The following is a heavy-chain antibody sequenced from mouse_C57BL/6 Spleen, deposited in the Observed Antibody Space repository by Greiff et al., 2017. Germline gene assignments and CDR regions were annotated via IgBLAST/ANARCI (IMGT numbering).Heavy chain of an antibody. CDR2: INYDGSST. V-gene: IGHV5-16*01. D-gene: IGHD2-1*01. CDR1: GFTFSDYY. CDR3: ARDQDYGNYVFFDY. J-gene: IGHJ2*01. Sequence: DVKLVESEGGLVQPGSSMKLSCTASGFTFSDYYMAWVRQVPDKGLEWVANINYDGSSTYYLDSLKSRFTISRDNAKNILYLQMSSLKSEDTATYYCARDQDYGNYVFFDYWGQGTTRTVSS.